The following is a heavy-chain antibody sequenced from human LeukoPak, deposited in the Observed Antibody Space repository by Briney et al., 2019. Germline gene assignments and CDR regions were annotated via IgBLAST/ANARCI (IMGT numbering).Heavy chain of an antibody. D-gene: IGHD6-13*01. CDR1: GGSISSHY. CDR3: ARQYSSSWYIDY. V-gene: IGHV4-59*08. Sequence: SETLSLTCTVSGGSISSHYWSWIRQPPGKGLEWIGYIYYSGSTNYIPSLKSRVTISVDTSKNQFSLKLSSVTAADTAVYYCARQYSSSWYIDYWGQGTLVTVSS. CDR2: IYYSGST. J-gene: IGHJ4*02.